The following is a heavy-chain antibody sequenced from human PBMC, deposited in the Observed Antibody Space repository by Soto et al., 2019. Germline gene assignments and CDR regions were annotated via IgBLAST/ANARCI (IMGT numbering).Heavy chain of an antibody. V-gene: IGHV4-59*01. CDR2: IYYSGST. CDR1: GGSISSYY. Sequence: TSETLSLTCPVSGGSISSYYWRWIRQPPGKGLEWIGYIYYSGSTNYNPSLKSRVTISVDTSKNQFSLKLSSVTAADTAVYYCARVVEQWLVPYYFDYWGQGTLVTVSS. CDR3: ARVVEQWLVPYYFDY. J-gene: IGHJ4*02. D-gene: IGHD6-19*01.